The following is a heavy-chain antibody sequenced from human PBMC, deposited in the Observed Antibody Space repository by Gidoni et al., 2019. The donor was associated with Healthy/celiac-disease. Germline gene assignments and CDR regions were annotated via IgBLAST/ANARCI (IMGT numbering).Heavy chain of an antibody. J-gene: IGHJ4*02. Sequence: EVQLLVSGGGLVQPGGSLRLSCAASGFTFSSYAMSWVRQAPGKGLEGVSAISGSGGSTYYADSVKGRFTISRDNSKNTLYLQMNSLRAEDTAVYYCAKFPMYSSGSLDYWGQGTLVTVSS. CDR3: AKFPMYSSGSLDY. D-gene: IGHD6-19*01. V-gene: IGHV3-23*01. CDR1: GFTFSSYA. CDR2: ISGSGGST.